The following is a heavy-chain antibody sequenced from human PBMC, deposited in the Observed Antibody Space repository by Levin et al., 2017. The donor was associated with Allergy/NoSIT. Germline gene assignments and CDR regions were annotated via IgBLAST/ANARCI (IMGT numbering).Heavy chain of an antibody. Sequence: GESLKISCTASGFTFGDYAMSWFRQAPGKGLEWVGFIRSKAYGGTTEYAASVKGRFTISRDDSKSIAYLQMNSLKTEDTAVYYCTRDWGIAGAEVNYWGQGTLVTVSS. CDR3: TRDWGIAGAEVNY. J-gene: IGHJ4*02. CDR2: IRSKAYGGTT. V-gene: IGHV3-49*03. CDR1: GFTFGDYA. D-gene: IGHD6-19*01.